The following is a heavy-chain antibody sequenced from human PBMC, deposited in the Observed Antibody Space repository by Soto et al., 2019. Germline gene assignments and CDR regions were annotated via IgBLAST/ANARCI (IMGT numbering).Heavy chain of an antibody. CDR1: VFTFSSYA. J-gene: IGHJ6*02. D-gene: IGHD2-2*02. Sequence: GALRLSCAASVFTFSSYAMSWVRQAPGKGLEWVSAISGSGGSTYYADSVKGRFTISRDNSKNTLYLQMNSLRAEDTAVYYCAARGEYCSSTSCYTYYGMDVWGQGTTVTVSS. V-gene: IGHV3-23*01. CDR2: ISGSGGST. CDR3: AARGEYCSSTSCYTYYGMDV.